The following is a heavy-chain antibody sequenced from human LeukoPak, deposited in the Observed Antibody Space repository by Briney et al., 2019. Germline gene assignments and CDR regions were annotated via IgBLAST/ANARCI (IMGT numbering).Heavy chain of an antibody. Sequence: GGSLRLLFSASGFTFIYYAMHWVRQAPGKGLEYVSGISSNGGNTYYADSVKGRFTMSRANSNNTMYLQMSSLRAEDTALYYCVKDRGQSIETAGHFGSWGQGTLVTVSS. CDR1: GFTFIYYA. J-gene: IGHJ4*02. D-gene: IGHD5-24*01. CDR3: VKDRGQSIETAGHFGS. CDR2: ISSNGGNT. V-gene: IGHV3-64D*06.